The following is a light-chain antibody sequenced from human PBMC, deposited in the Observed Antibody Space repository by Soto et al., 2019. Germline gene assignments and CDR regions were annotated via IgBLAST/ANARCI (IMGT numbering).Light chain of an antibody. CDR3: QQYGGSPRT. CDR1: QSISSNF. J-gene: IGKJ1*01. Sequence: EIVLTQSPGTLSLSPGEGATLSCRASQSISSNFLAWYQQKRGQAPRLLIHGASNRATGIPDRFSGSGSGTDLPLTITRLEPEDFAVYYCQQYGGSPRTFGQGTKVEGK. CDR2: GAS. V-gene: IGKV3-20*01.